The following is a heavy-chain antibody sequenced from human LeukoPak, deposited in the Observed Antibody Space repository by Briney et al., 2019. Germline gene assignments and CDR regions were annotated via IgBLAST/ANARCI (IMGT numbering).Heavy chain of an antibody. CDR2: IYTDGSA. Sequence: GGSLRLSCAASGFTVSSNYMNWVRQAPGKGLQWVALIYTDGSAFYADSVKGRFTISRDNSKNTLYLQMSYLRGDDTAVYYCARGSTYYDILTGYSPFDYWGQGTLVTVSS. V-gene: IGHV3-66*01. CDR3: ARGSTYYDILTGYSPFDY. J-gene: IGHJ4*02. D-gene: IGHD3-9*01. CDR1: GFTVSSNY.